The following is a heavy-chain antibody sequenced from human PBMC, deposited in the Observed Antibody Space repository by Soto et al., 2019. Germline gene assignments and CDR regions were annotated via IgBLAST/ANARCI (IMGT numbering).Heavy chain of an antibody. D-gene: IGHD3-22*01. CDR2: ISAYNGNT. CDR1: GYTFTSYG. CDR3: AKDSSGYYANWFYP. V-gene: IGHV1-18*01. Sequence: QVQLVQSGAEVKKPGASVKVSCKASGYTFTSYGISWVRQAPGQGLEWMGWISAYNGNTNYAQKLQGRVTITTVTSPSTAYMEYRSPKSDATAVYYCAKDSSGYYANWFYPWGQGTLVTVSS. J-gene: IGHJ5*02.